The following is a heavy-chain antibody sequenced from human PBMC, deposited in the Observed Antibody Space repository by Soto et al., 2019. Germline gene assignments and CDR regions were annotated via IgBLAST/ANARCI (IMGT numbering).Heavy chain of an antibody. CDR1: GFTFSSYG. V-gene: IGHV3-30*18. Sequence: GGSLRLSCAASGFTFSSYGMHWVRQAPGKGLEWVAVISYDGSNKYYADSVKGRFTISRDNSKNTLYLQMNSLRAEDTAVYHCAKDVEAARPGRYYYYGMDVWGQGTTVTVSS. D-gene: IGHD6-6*01. CDR3: AKDVEAARPGRYYYYGMDV. CDR2: ISYDGSNK. J-gene: IGHJ6*02.